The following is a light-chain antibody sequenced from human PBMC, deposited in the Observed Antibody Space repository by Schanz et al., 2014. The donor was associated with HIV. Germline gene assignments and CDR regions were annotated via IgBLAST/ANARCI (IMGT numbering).Light chain of an antibody. CDR1: QTISSAY. J-gene: IGKJ2*01. V-gene: IGKV3D-20*02. Sequence: ELVLTQSPGILSLSPGERATLSCRASQTISSAYLAWYQQRPGQAPRLLIYGASSRATGIPDRFSGSGSGTDFTLTISSLEPEDSAVYYCQQRSDWPPLTFGQGTKLEIK. CDR2: GAS. CDR3: QQRSDWPPLT.